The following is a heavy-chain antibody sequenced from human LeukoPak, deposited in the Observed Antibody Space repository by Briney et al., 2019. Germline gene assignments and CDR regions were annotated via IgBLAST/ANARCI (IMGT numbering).Heavy chain of an antibody. Sequence: SQTLSLTCTVSGGSIRSATYYWSWIRQHPGKGLGWIGYIYYNGNTYYNPSLKSRVTISVDTSKNQFSLKLSSVTAADTAVYYCARDRTTYCSSTSCYGFDYWGQGTLVTVSS. V-gene: IGHV4-30-4*08. CDR1: GGSIRSATYY. J-gene: IGHJ4*02. D-gene: IGHD2-2*01. CDR3: ARDRTTYCSSTSCYGFDY. CDR2: IYYNGNT.